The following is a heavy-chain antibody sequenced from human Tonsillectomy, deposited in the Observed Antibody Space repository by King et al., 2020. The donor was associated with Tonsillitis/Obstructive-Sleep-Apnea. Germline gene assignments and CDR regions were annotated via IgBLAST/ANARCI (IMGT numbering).Heavy chain of an antibody. CDR2: IYTSGNT. CDR1: GGSISNYY. Sequence: QMQLQESGPGLVKPSETLSLTCTVSGGSISNYYWSWIRQPAGKGLEWIGRIYTSGNTNYNPSLKSRVTMSVDTSKHQFSLKLSSVTAADTAVYYCVRGAPGDRDYDSVWGNYRYVTEYFDYWGQGTLVTVSS. D-gene: IGHD3-16*02. J-gene: IGHJ4*02. CDR3: VRGAPGDRDYDSVWGNYRYVTEYFDY. V-gene: IGHV4-4*07.